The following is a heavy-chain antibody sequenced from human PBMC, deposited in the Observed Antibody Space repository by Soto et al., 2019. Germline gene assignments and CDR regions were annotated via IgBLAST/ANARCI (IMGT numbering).Heavy chain of an antibody. CDR3: ASSSGRYWDSDYYGMDV. D-gene: IGHD1-26*01. V-gene: IGHV3-30*03. CDR2: ISYDGSNK. J-gene: IGHJ6*02. CDR1: GFTFSSHG. Sequence: GGSLRLCCAASGFTFSSHGMHWVRQAPGKGLEWVAVISYDGSNKYYADSVKGRFTISRDNSKNTLYLQMNSLRAEDTAVYYCASSSGRYWDSDYYGMDVWGQGTTVTVSS.